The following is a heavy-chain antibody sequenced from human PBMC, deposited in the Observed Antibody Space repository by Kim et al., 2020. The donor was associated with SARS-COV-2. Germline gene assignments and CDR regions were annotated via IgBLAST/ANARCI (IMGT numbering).Heavy chain of an antibody. CDR3: AKDSGRITMIVVVITGIDY. Sequence: GRFTISRENSKNTLYLQMNSLRAEDTAVYYCAKDSGRITMIVVVITGIDYWGQGTLVTVSS. J-gene: IGHJ4*02. V-gene: IGHV3-30*02. D-gene: IGHD3-22*01.